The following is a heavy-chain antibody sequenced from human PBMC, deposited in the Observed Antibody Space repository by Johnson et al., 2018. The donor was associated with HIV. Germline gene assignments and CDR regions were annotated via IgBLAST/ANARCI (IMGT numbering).Heavy chain of an antibody. D-gene: IGHD1-14*01. CDR2: IRSDGTNK. J-gene: IGHJ3*02. Sequence: QVQLMESGGGVVQPGRSLRLSCAASGFTFSSYGIHWVRQAPGKGLEWVAFIRSDGTNKYYADFVKGRFSISRDNSKNTLYLQMNSLRAEDTAVYYCAIIWNHTFDIWGQGTMVTVSS. V-gene: IGHV3-30*02. CDR1: GFTFSSYG. CDR3: AIIWNHTFDI.